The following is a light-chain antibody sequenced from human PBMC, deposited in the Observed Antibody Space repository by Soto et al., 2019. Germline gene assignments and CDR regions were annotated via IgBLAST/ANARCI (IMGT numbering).Light chain of an antibody. CDR1: QSVSSN. J-gene: IGKJ1*01. V-gene: IGKV3-15*01. CDR2: GAS. CDR3: QQYNNWTRT. Sequence: EIVMTQSPATRYLSPGERATLSCRASQSVSSNLAWYQQKPGQAPRLLIYGASTRATGIPARFSGSGSGTEFTLTISRLKYEDFAVYYCQQYNNWTRTFGQGTKVDIK.